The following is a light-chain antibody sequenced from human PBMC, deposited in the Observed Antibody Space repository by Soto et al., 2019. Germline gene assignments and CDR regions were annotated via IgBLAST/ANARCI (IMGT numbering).Light chain of an antibody. CDR3: QQSYGTPQT. CDR2: AAS. Sequence: DIQMTQSPSSLSASVRDRVSITCRASQSINTYLNWYQQKPGKVPKLLIYAASTLHSGVPSRFSGSGSGTDFTLTISSLQPEDFAIYYCQQSYGTPQTFGQGTKLEIK. V-gene: IGKV1-39*01. CDR1: QSINTY. J-gene: IGKJ2*01.